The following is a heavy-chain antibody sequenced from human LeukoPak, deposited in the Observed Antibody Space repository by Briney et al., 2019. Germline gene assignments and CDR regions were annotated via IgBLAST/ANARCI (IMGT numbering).Heavy chain of an antibody. D-gene: IGHD2-15*01. Sequence: SETLSPTCTVSGGSISSYYWSWIRQPAGKGLEWIGRIYTSESTNYNPSLKSRVTMSVDTSKNQFSLKLSSVTAADTAVYYCARGGPLYCSGGSCYSRPEGEYFDYWGQGTLVTVSS. CDR3: ARGGPLYCSGGSCYSRPEGEYFDY. V-gene: IGHV4-4*07. CDR2: IYTSEST. CDR1: GGSISSYY. J-gene: IGHJ4*02.